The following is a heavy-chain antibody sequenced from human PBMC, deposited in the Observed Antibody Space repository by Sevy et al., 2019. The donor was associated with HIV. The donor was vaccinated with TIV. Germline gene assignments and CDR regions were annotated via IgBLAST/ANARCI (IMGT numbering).Heavy chain of an antibody. D-gene: IGHD1-26*01. CDR3: ARIQTGKWELLLGYYYGMDV. CDR1: GFSLSTSGMC. CDR2: IDWDDDK. V-gene: IGHV2-70*01. Sequence: SGPTLVKPTQTLTLTCTFSGFSLSTSGMCVSWIRQPPGKALEWLALIDWDDDKYYSTSLKTRLTISKDTSKNQVVLTMTNMDPVETATYYCARIQTGKWELLLGYYYGMDVWGQGTTVTVSS. J-gene: IGHJ6*02.